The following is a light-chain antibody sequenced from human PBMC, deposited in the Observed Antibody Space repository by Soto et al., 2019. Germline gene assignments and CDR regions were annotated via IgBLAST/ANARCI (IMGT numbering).Light chain of an antibody. Sequence: DIVLTQSRVTLSLSQRERATLSCKASQSVSNNYLAWYQQTPGQAPRLLIYGASNRATGIPDRFSGSASGTDSTLTISRLEPEDFAVYYCQQYGSSGTFGQGTKVDIK. V-gene: IGKV3-20*01. CDR1: QSVSNNY. J-gene: IGKJ1*01. CDR3: QQYGSSGT. CDR2: GAS.